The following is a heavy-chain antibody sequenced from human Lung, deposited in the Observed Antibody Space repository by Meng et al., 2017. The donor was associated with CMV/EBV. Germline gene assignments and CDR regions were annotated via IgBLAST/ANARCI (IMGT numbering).Heavy chain of an antibody. V-gene: IGHV4-39*07. J-gene: IGHJ3*02. CDR3: ARKLVVPAAIRNDAFDI. Sequence: SXTXSLXXTVSGGSISSSSYYWGWIRQPPGKGLEWIGSIYYSGSTYYNPSLKSRVTISVDTSKNQFSLKLSSVTAADTAVYYCARKLVVPAAIRNDAFDIXGQGXTVTVSS. D-gene: IGHD2-2*01. CDR2: IYYSGST. CDR1: GGSISSSSYY.